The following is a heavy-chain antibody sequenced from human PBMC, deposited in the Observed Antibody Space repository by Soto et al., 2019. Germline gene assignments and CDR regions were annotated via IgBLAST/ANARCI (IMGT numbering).Heavy chain of an antibody. CDR1: GFTFSTYY. CDR3: VRDVYCASLSCPYYFDY. D-gene: IGHD2-2*01. V-gene: IGHV3-21*01. CDR2: ISSSTYI. J-gene: IGHJ4*02. Sequence: PGGSLRLSCAASGFTFSTYYMNWVRQAPGKGLEWVSSISSSTYIYYADSVKGRFTISRDNAKRSLYLQMNSLRAEDTAVYYCVRDVYCASLSCPYYFDYWGQGALVTVSS.